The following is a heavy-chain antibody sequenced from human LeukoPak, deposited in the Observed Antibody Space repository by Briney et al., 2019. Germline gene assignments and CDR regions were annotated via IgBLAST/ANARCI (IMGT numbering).Heavy chain of an antibody. V-gene: IGHV4-39*07. CDR2: IYYSGST. J-gene: IGHJ4*02. CDR1: GGSISSSSYY. D-gene: IGHD3-22*01. CDR3: ARRYYYDSSGYYYHD. Sequence: PSETLSLTCTVSGGSISSSSYYWGWIRQPPGKGLEWIGSIYYSGSTYYNPSLKSRVTISVDTSKNQFSLKLSSVTAADTAVYYCARRYYYDSSGYYYHDWGQGTLVTVSS.